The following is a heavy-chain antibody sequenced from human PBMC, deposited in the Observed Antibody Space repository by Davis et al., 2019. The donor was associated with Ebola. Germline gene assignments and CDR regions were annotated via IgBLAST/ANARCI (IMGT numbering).Heavy chain of an antibody. CDR2: IKQDGSDK. CDR1: GFTFSSYA. D-gene: IGHD3-3*01. Sequence: GGSLRLSCAASGFTFSSYAMSWVRQAPGKGLEWVANIKQDGSDKYYVDSVKGRFTIARDNAKNSLYLQMNSLRAEDTAVYYCAREGFGVVIQGYWYFDLWGRGTLVTVSS. J-gene: IGHJ2*01. CDR3: AREGFGVVIQGYWYFDL. V-gene: IGHV3-7*01.